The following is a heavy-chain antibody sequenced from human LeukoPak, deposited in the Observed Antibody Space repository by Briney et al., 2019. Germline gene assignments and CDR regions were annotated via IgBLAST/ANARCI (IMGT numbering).Heavy chain of an antibody. CDR1: GYTFTSYY. CDR3: ARDHRIAAGINWFDP. D-gene: IGHD6-13*01. V-gene: IGHV1-46*01. J-gene: IGHJ5*02. Sequence: ASVKVSCKASGYTFTSYYMHWVRQAPGQGLEWMGIINPSGGSTSYAQKFQGRVTMTRDTSTSTVYMELSSLRSEDTAVYYCARDHRIAAGINWFDPWGQGTLVTVSS. CDR2: INPSGGST.